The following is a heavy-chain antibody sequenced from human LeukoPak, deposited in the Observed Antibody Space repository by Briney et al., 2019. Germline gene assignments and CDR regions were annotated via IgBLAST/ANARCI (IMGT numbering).Heavy chain of an antibody. Sequence: ASVKVSCKASGYTFTGYYIHWVRQAPGQGLEWMGWINPNSGGTNYAQKFQGRVTMTRDTSISTAYMELSRLRSDDTAVYYCARSSSSPAHGNWFDPWGQGTLATVSS. CDR1: GYTFTGYY. V-gene: IGHV1-2*02. D-gene: IGHD6-13*01. J-gene: IGHJ5*02. CDR2: INPNSGGT. CDR3: ARSSSSPAHGNWFDP.